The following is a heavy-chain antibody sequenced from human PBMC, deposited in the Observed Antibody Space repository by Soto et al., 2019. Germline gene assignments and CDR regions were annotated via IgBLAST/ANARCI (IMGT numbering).Heavy chain of an antibody. J-gene: IGHJ6*02. Sequence: SETLSLTCTVSGHFISSSSYYWGWIRQPPGKGLEWIGSIYYSGSTYYNPSLKIRVTISVDTSKNQFSLKLSSVTAAYTAVYYCASQGLRYYYYGMDVWGQGTTVT. V-gene: IGHV4-39*01. CDR1: GHFISSSSYY. CDR3: ASQGLRYYYYGMDV. D-gene: IGHD4-17*01. CDR2: IYYSGST.